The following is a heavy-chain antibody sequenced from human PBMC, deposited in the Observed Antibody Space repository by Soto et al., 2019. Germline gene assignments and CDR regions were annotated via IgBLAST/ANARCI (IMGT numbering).Heavy chain of an antibody. J-gene: IGHJ6*03. CDR2: IKSKTDGGTT. CDR1: GFTFSNAW. V-gene: IGHV3-15*01. D-gene: IGHD3-3*01. CDR3: TTGGSYYDFWSGPNSRDYYYYYMDV. Sequence: GGSLRLSCAASGFTFSNAWMSWVRQAPGKGLEWVGRIKSKTDGGTTDYAAPVKGRFTISRDDSKNTLYLQMNSLKTEDTAVYYCTTGGSYYDFWSGPNSRDYYYYYMDVWGKGTTVTVSS.